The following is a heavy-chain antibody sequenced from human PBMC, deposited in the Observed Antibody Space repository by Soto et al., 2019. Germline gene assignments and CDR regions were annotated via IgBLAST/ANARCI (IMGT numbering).Heavy chain of an antibody. CDR3: ANLRRFGEFFDY. J-gene: IGHJ4*02. CDR1: GGSISSGDYY. Sequence: PSETLSPTCTVSGGSISSGDYYWSWIRQPPGKGLEWIGYIYYSGSTYYNPSLKSRVTISVDTSKNQFSLKLSSVTAADTAVYYCANLRRFGEFFDYWGQGTLVTVSS. CDR2: IYYSGST. V-gene: IGHV4-30-4*01. D-gene: IGHD3-10*01.